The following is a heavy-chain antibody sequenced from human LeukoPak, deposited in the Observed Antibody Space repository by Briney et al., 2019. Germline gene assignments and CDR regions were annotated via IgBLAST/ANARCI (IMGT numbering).Heavy chain of an antibody. CDR2: INWNGGST. V-gene: IGHV3-20*04. CDR3: AKDGYSSSWSNYYYYYMDV. Sequence: GGSLRLSCAASGFTFDDYGMSWVRQAPGKGLEWVSGINWNGGSTGYADSVKGRFTISRDNSKNTLYLQMNSLRAEDTAVYYCAKDGYSSSWSNYYYYYMDVWGKGTTVTVSS. CDR1: GFTFDDYG. J-gene: IGHJ6*03. D-gene: IGHD6-13*01.